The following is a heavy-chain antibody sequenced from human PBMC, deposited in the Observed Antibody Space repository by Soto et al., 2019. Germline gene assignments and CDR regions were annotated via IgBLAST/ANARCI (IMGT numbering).Heavy chain of an antibody. CDR2: IKPISDIT. CDR1: GDTFGRFT. CDR3: ARDPSTINKLIGVWFDP. D-gene: IGHD4-4*01. V-gene: IGHV1-69*13. J-gene: IGHJ5*02. Sequence: SVKVSCKASGDTFGRFTINWVRQAPGQGLEWMGGIKPISDITNYAQRFQGRVTFTADASTSTVYLELSSLRSEDTAMYYCARDPSTINKLIGVWFDPWGQGTLVTSPQ.